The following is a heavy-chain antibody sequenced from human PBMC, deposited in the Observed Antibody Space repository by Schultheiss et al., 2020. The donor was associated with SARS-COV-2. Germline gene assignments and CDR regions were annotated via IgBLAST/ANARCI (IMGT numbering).Heavy chain of an antibody. Sequence: SETLSLTCTVSGGSISSYYWSWIRQPPGKGLEWIGEINHSGSTNYNPSLKSRVTISVDTSKNQFSLQLNSVTPEDTAVYYCARDPLSSNWFDPWGQGTLVTVSS. CDR2: INHSGST. V-gene: IGHV4-34*01. D-gene: IGHD6-6*01. CDR1: GGSISSYY. CDR3: ARDPLSSNWFDP. J-gene: IGHJ5*02.